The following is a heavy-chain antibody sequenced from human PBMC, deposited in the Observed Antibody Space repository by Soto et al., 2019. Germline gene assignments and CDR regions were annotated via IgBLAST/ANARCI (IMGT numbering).Heavy chain of an antibody. CDR2: IHGGGGAT. CDR1: GFTFSSYA. CDR3: AKFEGHPLEYWYGDF. D-gene: IGHD1-1*01. J-gene: IGHJ2*01. Sequence: EVQLLESGGGLVQPGGSLRLSCAASGFTFSSYAMGWVRQAPGKGLEWVSTIHGGGGATHYADSVKGRFTISRDDSKNTLYAQMNSLRAEDTAVYYCAKFEGHPLEYWYGDFWGRCTLVTVCS. V-gene: IGHV3-23*01.